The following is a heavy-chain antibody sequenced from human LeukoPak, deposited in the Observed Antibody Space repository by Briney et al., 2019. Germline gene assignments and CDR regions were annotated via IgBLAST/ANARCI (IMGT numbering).Heavy chain of an antibody. CDR2: ISKDGSNK. V-gene: IGHV3-30*04. CDR3: AKGVIAVAGPRCYFDY. D-gene: IGHD6-19*01. CDR1: GFTFSTYA. Sequence: GGSLRLSCAAAGFTFSTYAMHWVRQAPGKGLEWVAVISKDGSNKNYADSVKGRFTISRDNSKNTLYLEMNSLRADDTAVYYCAKGVIAVAGPRCYFDYWGQGTLVTVSS. J-gene: IGHJ4*02.